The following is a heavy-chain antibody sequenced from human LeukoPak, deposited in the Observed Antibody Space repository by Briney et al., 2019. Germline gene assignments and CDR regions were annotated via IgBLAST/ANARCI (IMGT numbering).Heavy chain of an antibody. V-gene: IGHV1-18*01. CDR1: GYTFTSYG. D-gene: IGHD6-19*01. CDR3: ARGPTGYSSGWYTGLPNYFDY. Sequence: GASVKVSCKASGYTFTSYGISWVRQAPGQGLEWMGWISAYNGNTNYAQKLQGRVTMTTDTSTSTAYMELRSLRSDDTAVYYCARGPTGYSSGWYTGLPNYFDYWGQGNPGHRLL. J-gene: IGHJ4*02. CDR2: ISAYNGNT.